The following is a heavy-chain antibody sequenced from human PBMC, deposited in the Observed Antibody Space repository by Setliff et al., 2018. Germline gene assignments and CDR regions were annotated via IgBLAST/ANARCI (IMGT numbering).Heavy chain of an antibody. CDR3: TRSRGTTVYDY. CDR1: ALIVYTNA. J-gene: IGHJ4*02. CDR2: ISSSSSYI. D-gene: IGHD1-7*01. Sequence: GGSLRLSCAVSALIVYTNAMSRVCQAPGKGLEWVSSISSSSSYIYYADSVKGRFTISRDNAKNSLYLQMNSLRAEDTAVYYCTRSRGTTVYDYWGQGTLVTVSS. V-gene: IGHV3-21*01.